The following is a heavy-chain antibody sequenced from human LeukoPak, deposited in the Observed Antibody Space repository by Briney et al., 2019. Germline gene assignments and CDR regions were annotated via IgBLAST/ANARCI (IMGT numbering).Heavy chain of an antibody. CDR2: IHKNAIT. J-gene: IGHJ4*02. D-gene: IGHD4/OR15-4a*01. Sequence: PGGSLRLSCAASGFTVSSNYMTWVRQAPGKGLEWVSVIHKNAITYYADPVKGRFTISRDNSKNMLYLQMNSLRAEDTAVYYCARRAGAYSHPYDYWGQGTLVTVSS. CDR3: ARRAGAYSHPYDY. CDR1: GFTVSSNY. V-gene: IGHV3-53*01.